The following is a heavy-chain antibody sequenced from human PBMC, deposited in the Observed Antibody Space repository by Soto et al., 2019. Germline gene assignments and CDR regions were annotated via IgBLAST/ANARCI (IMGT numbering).Heavy chain of an antibody. CDR3: ARVRDIVVVVAAFDP. V-gene: IGHV1-3*01. CDR1: GYTFTSYA. J-gene: IGHJ5*02. D-gene: IGHD2-15*01. Sequence: ASVKVSCKASGYTFTSYAMHWVRQAPGQRLEWMGWINAGNGNTKYSQKFQGRVTITRDTSASTAYMELSSLRSEDTALYYCARVRDIVVVVAAFDPWGQGTLVTVSS. CDR2: INAGNGNT.